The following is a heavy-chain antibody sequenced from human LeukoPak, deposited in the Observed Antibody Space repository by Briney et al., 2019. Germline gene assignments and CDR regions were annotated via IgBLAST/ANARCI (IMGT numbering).Heavy chain of an antibody. D-gene: IGHD1-26*01. CDR1: GGSISSSSYY. Sequence: SETLSLTCTVSGGSISSSSYYWGWNRQPPGKGLEWIGSIYYSGSTYYNPSLKSRVTISVDTSKNQFSLKLSSVTAADTAVYYCARGPKVGATFYFDYWGQGTLVTVSS. CDR3: ARGPKVGATFYFDY. CDR2: IYYSGST. J-gene: IGHJ4*02. V-gene: IGHV4-39*07.